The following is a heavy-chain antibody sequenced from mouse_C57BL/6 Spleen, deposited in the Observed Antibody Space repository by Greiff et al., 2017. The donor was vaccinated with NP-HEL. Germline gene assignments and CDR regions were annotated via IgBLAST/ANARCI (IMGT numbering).Heavy chain of an antibody. Sequence: GGGLVQPKGSLKLSCAASGFSFNTYAMNWVRQAPGKGLEWVARIRSKSNNYATYYADSVKDRFTISRDDSESMLYLQMNNLKTEDTAMYYCVRQGLGQVAWFAYWGQGTLVTVSA. J-gene: IGHJ3*01. V-gene: IGHV10-1*01. D-gene: IGHD4-1*01. CDR1: GFSFNTYA. CDR2: IRSKSNNYAT. CDR3: VRQGLGQVAWFAY.